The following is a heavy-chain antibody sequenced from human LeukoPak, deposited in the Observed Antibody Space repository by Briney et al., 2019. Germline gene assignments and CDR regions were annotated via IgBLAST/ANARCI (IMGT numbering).Heavy chain of an antibody. CDR3: ARYSYGSGAIDY. J-gene: IGHJ4*02. Sequence: PGGSLRLSCAASGFTFSSYGMSWVRQAPGKGLEWVSAISGSGGSTYYADSVKGRFTISRDNSKNTLYLQMNSLRAEDTAVYYCARYSYGSGAIDYWGQGTLVTVSS. D-gene: IGHD5-18*01. V-gene: IGHV3-23*01. CDR1: GFTFSSYG. CDR2: ISGSGGST.